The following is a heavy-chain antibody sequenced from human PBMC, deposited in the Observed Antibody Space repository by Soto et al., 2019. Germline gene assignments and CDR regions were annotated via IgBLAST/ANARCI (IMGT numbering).Heavy chain of an antibody. CDR2: IYWNDDK. CDR1: GFSLSTSGVG. D-gene: IGHD3-10*01. Sequence: QITLKESGPTLVKPTQTLTLTCTFSGFSLSTSGVGVGWIRQPPGKALEWLALIYWNDDKRYSPSLKSRLTITKDTSKNQVVLTMTNMDPVDTATYYCAPEILWFGELSVWGQGTLVTVSS. CDR3: APEILWFGELSV. J-gene: IGHJ4*02. V-gene: IGHV2-5*01.